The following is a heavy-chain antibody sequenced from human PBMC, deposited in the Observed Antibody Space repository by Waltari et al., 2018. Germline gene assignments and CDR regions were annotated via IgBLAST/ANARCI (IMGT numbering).Heavy chain of an antibody. CDR1: GFTFRNYG. CDR3: AKEKRNVGVDY. J-gene: IGHJ4*02. Sequence: QVQLVESGGGVVQPGKSLRISCEASGFTFRNYGFHWVRQAPGKALDWVALISSDGNFKYHADSVKGRFTISRDNSRNTLYLQMDSLTIEDTGVYFCAKEKRNVGVDYWGQGILVTVSS. V-gene: IGHV3-30*18. CDR2: ISSDGNFK. D-gene: IGHD3-10*02.